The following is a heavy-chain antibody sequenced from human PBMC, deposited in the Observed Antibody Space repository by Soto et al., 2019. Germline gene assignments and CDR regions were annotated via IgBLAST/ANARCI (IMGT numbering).Heavy chain of an antibody. CDR2: IYYSGST. D-gene: IGHD4-17*01. Sequence: QLQLQESGPGLVKPSETLSLTCTVSGGSISSSSSYWGWIRQPPGKGLEWIGYIYYSGSTNYTPSLKGRVTISVDTSKNQFSLKLTSVTAADTAVYYCAEQPRGAATVTSVINWFDPWGQRALVTVSS. V-gene: IGHV4-39*01. J-gene: IGHJ5*02. CDR3: AEQPRGAATVTSVINWFDP. CDR1: GGSISSSSSY.